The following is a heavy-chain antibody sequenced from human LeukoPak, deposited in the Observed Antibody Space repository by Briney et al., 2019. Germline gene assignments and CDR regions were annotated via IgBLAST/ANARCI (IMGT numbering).Heavy chain of an antibody. J-gene: IGHJ4*02. D-gene: IGHD3-3*01. CDR3: ATVGQGYYDFWSGYDYYFDY. CDR2: FDPEDGET. V-gene: IGHV1-24*01. CDR1: GYTLTELS. Sequence: GASVKVSCKVSGYTLTELSMHWVRQAPGKGLEWMGGFDPEDGETIYAQKFQGRVTMTEYTSTDAAYMEMSSLRSEDTAVYYCATVGQGYYDFWSGYDYYFDYWGQGTLVTVSS.